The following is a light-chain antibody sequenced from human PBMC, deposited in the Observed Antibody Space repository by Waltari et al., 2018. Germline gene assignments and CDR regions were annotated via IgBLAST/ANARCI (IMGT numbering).Light chain of an antibody. J-gene: IGLJ3*02. CDR3: QSYDTSLSVV. CDR2: GSS. CDR1: GFNIGAGHD. V-gene: IGLV1-40*01. Sequence: QSVLTQPPSVSGAPGQRVTIPCTGSGFNIGAGHDVPWYQQLPRAAPKLLIYGSSTRPLGVPDRFFGSTSGTSASLAITGLQAEDEADYYCQSYDTSLSVVFGGGTKLTVL.